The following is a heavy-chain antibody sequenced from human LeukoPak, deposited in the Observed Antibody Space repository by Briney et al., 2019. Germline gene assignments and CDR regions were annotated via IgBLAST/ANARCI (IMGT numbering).Heavy chain of an antibody. J-gene: IGHJ3*02. CDR2: IHSSGST. CDR3: ARLRASRAYSNDAFDI. D-gene: IGHD4-11*01. Sequence: PSETLSVTRTVSLGSLSSSRYYLGWIRQPPGKGLEWIGSIHSSGSTYYNLSLKSRSTISVDTSKNHFSMKMNSVTAADTAIYYCARLRASRAYSNDAFDIWGQGTMVTVSS. V-gene: IGHV4-39*02. CDR1: LGSLSSSRYY.